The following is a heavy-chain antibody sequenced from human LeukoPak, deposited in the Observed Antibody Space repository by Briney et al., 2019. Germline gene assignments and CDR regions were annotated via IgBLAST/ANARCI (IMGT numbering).Heavy chain of an antibody. J-gene: IGHJ4*02. CDR2: IYYSGST. CDR3: AREGRYSSSLDY. Sequence: SETLSLTCTVSGGSISSGGYCWSWIRQHPGKGLEWIRYIYYSGSTYYNPSLKSRVTISVDTSKNQFSLKLSSVTAADTAVYYCAREGRYSSSLDYWGQGTLVTVSS. D-gene: IGHD6-6*01. CDR1: GGSISSGGYC. V-gene: IGHV4-31*03.